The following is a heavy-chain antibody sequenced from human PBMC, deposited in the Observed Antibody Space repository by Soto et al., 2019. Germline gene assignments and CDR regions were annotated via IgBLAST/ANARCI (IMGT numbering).Heavy chain of an antibody. CDR3: ARAETYYYGSGSYYL. Sequence: GGSLRLSCAASGFTFSSYWMHWVRQAPGKGLVWVSRINSDGSSTSYADSVKGRFTISRDNAKNMLYLQMNSLRAEDTAVYYCARAETYYYGSGSYYLWGQGTLVTVSS. CDR1: GFTFSSYW. CDR2: INSDGSST. D-gene: IGHD3-10*01. V-gene: IGHV3-74*01. J-gene: IGHJ5*02.